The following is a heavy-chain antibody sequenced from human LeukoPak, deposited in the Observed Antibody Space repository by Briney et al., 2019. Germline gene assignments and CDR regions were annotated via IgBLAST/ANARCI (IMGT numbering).Heavy chain of an antibody. J-gene: IGHJ4*02. CDR2: IRSKAYGGTT. V-gene: IGHV3-49*04. CDR1: GFTFGDYA. D-gene: IGHD5-18*01. CDR3: SRVRGYSYGYGDY. Sequence: PGGSLRLSCTASGFTFGDYAMSWVRQAPGKGLEWVGFIRSKAYGGTTEYAASVKGRFTISRDDSKGIAYLQVNSLKTEDTAVYYCSRVRGYSYGYGDYWGQGTLVTVSA.